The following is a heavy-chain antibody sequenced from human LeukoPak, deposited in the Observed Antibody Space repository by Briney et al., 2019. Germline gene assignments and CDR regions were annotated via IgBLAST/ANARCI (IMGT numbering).Heavy chain of an antibody. V-gene: IGHV1-69*04. CDR3: ARFVTGDLPELGWFDP. CDR1: GYTFTSYD. CDR2: IIPILGIA. Sequence: GASVKVSCKASGYTFTSYDINWVRQATGQGLEWMGRIIPILGIANYAQKFQGRVTITADKSTSTAYMELSSLRSEDTAVYYCARFVTGDLPELGWFDPWGQGTLVTVSS. J-gene: IGHJ5*02. D-gene: IGHD7-27*01.